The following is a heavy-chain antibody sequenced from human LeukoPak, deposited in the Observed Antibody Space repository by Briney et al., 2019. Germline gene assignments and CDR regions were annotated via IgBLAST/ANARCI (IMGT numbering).Heavy chain of an antibody. J-gene: IGHJ4*02. D-gene: IGHD7-27*01. V-gene: IGHV1-2*02. Sequence: ASVNVSCKASGYTFTGHYMHWIRQAPGQGLEWMGWIEPNSGGTHFAQKFQGRLTISRDTSISTAYMELSRLSSDDTAIYYCARDENWGPDYWGQGTLVTVSS. CDR2: IEPNSGGT. CDR1: GYTFTGHY. CDR3: ARDENWGPDY.